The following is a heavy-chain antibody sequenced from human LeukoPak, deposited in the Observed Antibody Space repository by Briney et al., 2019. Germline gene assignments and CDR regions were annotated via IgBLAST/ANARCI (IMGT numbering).Heavy chain of an antibody. V-gene: IGHV4-34*01. D-gene: IGHD6-19*01. CDR3: ARESTTVAGTFDY. Sequence: GSLRLSCVASGFTFGSYSMNWIRQPPGKGLEWIGEINHSGSTNYNPSLKSRVTISVDTSKNQFSLKLSSVTAADTAMYYCARESTTVAGTFDYWGQGTLVTVSS. J-gene: IGHJ4*02. CDR2: INHSGST. CDR1: GFTFGSYS.